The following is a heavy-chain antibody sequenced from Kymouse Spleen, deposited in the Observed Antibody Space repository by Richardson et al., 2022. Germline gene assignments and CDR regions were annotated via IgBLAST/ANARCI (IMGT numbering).Heavy chain of an antibody. CDR2: IYYSGST. J-gene: IGHJ6*02. CDR1: GGSISSSSYY. D-gene: IGHD1-7*01. CDR3: ALTGTTFYYYYYGMDV. V-gene: IGHV4-39*01. Sequence: QLQLQESGPGLVKPSETLSLTCTVSGGSISSSSYYWGWIRQPPGKGLEWIGSIYYSGSTYYNPSLKSRVTISVDTSKNQFSLKLSSVTAADTAVYYCALTGTTFYYYYYGMDVWGQGTTVTVSS.